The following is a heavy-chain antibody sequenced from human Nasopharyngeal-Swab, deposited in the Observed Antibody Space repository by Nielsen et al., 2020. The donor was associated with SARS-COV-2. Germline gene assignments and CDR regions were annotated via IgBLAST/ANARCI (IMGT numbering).Heavy chain of an antibody. J-gene: IGHJ4*02. CDR1: GYTFTDHY. CDR2: INPNTGGT. V-gene: IGHV1-2*06. CDR3: ARDNYYNSSGYYSPDY. Sequence: ASVKVSCKASGYTFTDHYIQWVRQAPGQGLEWMGRINPNTGGTNYAQNFQGRVTLTRDMSISTAYMELNRLRSGDTAVYFCARDNYYNSSGYYSPDYWGQGTLVTVSS. D-gene: IGHD3-22*01.